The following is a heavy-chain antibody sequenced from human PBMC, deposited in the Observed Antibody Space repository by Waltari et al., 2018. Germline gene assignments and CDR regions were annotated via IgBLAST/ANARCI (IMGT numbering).Heavy chain of an antibody. CDR3: ARIGLREFFGETH. J-gene: IGHJ3*01. CDR2: ISSNTKFM. V-gene: IGHV3-21*05. Sequence: GQLVESGGGLAKPGGSLRLSCAASGFTFDSYSMNWVRQAPGKGMEWVEYISSNTKFMNCADSVKGRFTISRDNAKNILYLQMNSLRGDDTAVYYCARIGLREFFGETHWGLGTLVSVSS. D-gene: IGHD3-10*01. CDR1: GFTFDSYS.